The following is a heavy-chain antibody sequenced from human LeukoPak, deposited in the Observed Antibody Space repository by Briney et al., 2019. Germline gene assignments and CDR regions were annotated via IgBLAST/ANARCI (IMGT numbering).Heavy chain of an antibody. Sequence: SETLSLTCTVYGGSISSYYWSWIRQPPGKGLEWIGYIYYSGSTNYNPSLKSRVTISVDTSKNQFSLKLSSVTAADTAVYYCARARGVAVTTIIANWFDPWGQGTLVTVSS. CDR2: IYYSGST. CDR1: GGSISSYY. J-gene: IGHJ5*02. D-gene: IGHD2-21*02. CDR3: ARARGVAVTTIIANWFDP. V-gene: IGHV4-59*01.